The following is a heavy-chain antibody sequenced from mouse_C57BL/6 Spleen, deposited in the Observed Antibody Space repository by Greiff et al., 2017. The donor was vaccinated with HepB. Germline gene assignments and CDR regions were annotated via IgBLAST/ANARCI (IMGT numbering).Heavy chain of an antibody. CDR1: GYSFTGYY. V-gene: IGHV1-42*01. D-gene: IGHD1-1*01. CDR2: INPSTGGT. CDR3: ARTLPLTTVVATDY. Sequence: EVQLQQSGPELVKPGASVKISCKASGYSFTGYYMNWVKQSPEKSLEWIGEINPSTGGTTYNQKFKAKATLTVDKSSSTAYMQLKSLTSEDSAVYYSARTLPLTTVVATDYWGQGTTLSVSS. J-gene: IGHJ2*01.